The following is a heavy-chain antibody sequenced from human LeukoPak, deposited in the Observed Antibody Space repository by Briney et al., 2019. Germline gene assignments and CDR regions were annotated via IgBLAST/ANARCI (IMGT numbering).Heavy chain of an antibody. J-gene: IGHJ5*02. D-gene: IGHD3-10*01. CDR2: INHSGST. V-gene: IGHV4-34*01. CDR1: GGSFSGYY. CDR3: ARGQGSGTTMVRGLIYWFDP. Sequence: PSETLSLTCAVYGGSFSGYYWSWIRQPPGKGLEWIGEINHSGSTNYNPSLKSRVTISVDTSKNQFSLKLSSVTAADTAVYYCARGQGSGTTMVRGLIYWFDPWGQGTLVTVSS.